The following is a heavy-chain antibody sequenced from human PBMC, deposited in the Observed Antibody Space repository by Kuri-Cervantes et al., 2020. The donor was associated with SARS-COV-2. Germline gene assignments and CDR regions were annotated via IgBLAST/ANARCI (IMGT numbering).Heavy chain of an antibody. CDR3: ARETPWFGETLGPGWYFDL. J-gene: IGHJ2*01. CDR2: ISSSSSTI. CDR1: GFIFSSHS. D-gene: IGHD3-10*01. Sequence: GESLKISCAASGFIFSSHSMNWVRQAPGKGLEWVSYISSSSSTIYYADSVKGRFTISRDNAKNSLYLQMNSLRAEDTAVYYCARETPWFGETLGPGWYFDLWGRGTLVTVSS. V-gene: IGHV3-48*01.